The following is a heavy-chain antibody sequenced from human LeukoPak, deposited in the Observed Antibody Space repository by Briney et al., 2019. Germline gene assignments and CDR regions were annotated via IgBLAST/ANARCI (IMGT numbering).Heavy chain of an antibody. Sequence: PGGSLRLSCAASGFTVSSNYMSWVRQAPGKGLEWVSVIYSGGSIYYADSVKGRFTISRDNSKNTVYLQMNSLRAEDTAVYYCARAGSGSSPSDYWGQGTLVTVSS. CDR1: GFTVSSNY. V-gene: IGHV3-53*01. CDR3: ARAGSGSSPSDY. J-gene: IGHJ4*02. CDR2: IYSGGSI. D-gene: IGHD3-10*01.